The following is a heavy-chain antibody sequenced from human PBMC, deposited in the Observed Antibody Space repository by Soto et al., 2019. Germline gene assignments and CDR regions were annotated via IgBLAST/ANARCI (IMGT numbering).Heavy chain of an antibody. J-gene: IGHJ6*02. CDR1: GFTFSSYG. Sequence: LRFSCAASGFTFSSYGMHWVRQAPGKGLEWVXVIWYDGSNKYYADSVKGRFTISRDNSKNTLYLQMNSLRAEDTAVYYCARDQIVVVPAATHYYYYYGMDVWGQGPTVTVSS. D-gene: IGHD2-2*01. CDR3: ARDQIVVVPAATHYYYYYGMDV. CDR2: IWYDGSNK. V-gene: IGHV3-33*01.